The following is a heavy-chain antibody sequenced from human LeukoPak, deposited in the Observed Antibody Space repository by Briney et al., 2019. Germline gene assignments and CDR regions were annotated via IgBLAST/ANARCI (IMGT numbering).Heavy chain of an antibody. CDR2: IYTSGST. CDR1: GGSISSYY. D-gene: IGHD1-26*01. V-gene: IGHV4-4*07. Sequence: PSETLSLTCTVSGGSISSYYWSWIRQPAGKGLEWIGRIYTSGSTNYNPSLKSRVTMSVDTSKNQFSLKLSSVTAADTAVYYRAGGGIVGATRAFDIRGQGTMVTVSS. CDR3: AGGGIVGATRAFDI. J-gene: IGHJ3*02.